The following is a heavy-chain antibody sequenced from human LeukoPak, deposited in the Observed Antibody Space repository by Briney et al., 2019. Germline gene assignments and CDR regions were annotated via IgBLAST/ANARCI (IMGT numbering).Heavy chain of an antibody. Sequence: ASVKVSCKASGYTFTSYYMHWVRQAPGQGLEWMGIINPSGGSTSYAQKFQGRVTMTRDMSTSTVYMELSSLRSEDTAVYYCARDLFGYYDSSGYPNNWFDPWGQGTLVTVSS. V-gene: IGHV1-46*01. CDR2: INPSGGST. D-gene: IGHD3-22*01. J-gene: IGHJ5*02. CDR3: ARDLFGYYDSSGYPNNWFDP. CDR1: GYTFTSYY.